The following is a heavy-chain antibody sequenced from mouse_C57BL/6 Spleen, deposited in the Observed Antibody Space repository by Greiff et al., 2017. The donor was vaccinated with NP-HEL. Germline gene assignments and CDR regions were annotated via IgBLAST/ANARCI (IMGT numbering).Heavy chain of an antibody. V-gene: IGHV5-4*01. J-gene: IGHJ4*01. Sequence: EVQLVESGGGLVKPGGSLKLSCAASGFTFSSYAMSWVRQTPEKRLEWVATISDGGSYTYYPDNVKGRFTISRDNAKNNRYLQMSHLKSEDTAMYYCARDGETSYAMDYWGQGTSVTVSS. CDR2: ISDGGSYT. CDR3: ARDGETSYAMDY. CDR1: GFTFSSYA. D-gene: IGHD2-13*01.